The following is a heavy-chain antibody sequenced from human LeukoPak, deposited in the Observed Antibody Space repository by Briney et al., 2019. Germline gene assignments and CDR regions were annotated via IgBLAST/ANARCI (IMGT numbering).Heavy chain of an antibody. V-gene: IGHV3-66*01. D-gene: IGHD6-13*01. CDR1: GFTVSSNY. J-gene: IGHJ6*02. CDR2: IYSGGST. Sequence: GGSLRLSCAASGFTVSSNYMSWVRQAPGKGLEWVSVIYSGGSTYYADSVKGRFTISRDNSKNTLYLQMNSLRAGDAAVYYCARDSYSSSWYQYYYYYGMDVWGQGTTVTVSS. CDR3: ARDSYSSSWYQYYYYYGMDV.